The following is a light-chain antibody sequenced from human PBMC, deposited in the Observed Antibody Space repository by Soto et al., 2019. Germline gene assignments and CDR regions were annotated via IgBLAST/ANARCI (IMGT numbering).Light chain of an antibody. J-gene: IGLJ2*01. Sequence: SSELTQPPSVSVSPGPTASITCSGDKLGDTYAFWYQQRPGQSPVLVIYLDNKRPSGIPERFSGSNSGNTATLTISGTQALDEADYFCQAWAANTVIFGGGTKLTVL. CDR1: KLGDTY. CDR3: QAWAANTVI. V-gene: IGLV3-1*01. CDR2: LDN.